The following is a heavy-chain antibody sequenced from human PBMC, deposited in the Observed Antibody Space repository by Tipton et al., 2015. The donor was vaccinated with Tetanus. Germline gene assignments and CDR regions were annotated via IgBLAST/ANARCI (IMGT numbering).Heavy chain of an antibody. Sequence: LVKPTQTLSLTCTVSGGSISSGGYYWSWIRQHPGKGLEWIGDIYNSGSTYYNPSLKSRVIISVDTSKNQFSLKLNSVTAADTAVYYCARDQARGARGWNYFDYWGQGSLVTVSS. CDR1: GGSISSGGYY. CDR2: IYNSGST. J-gene: IGHJ4*02. CDR3: ARDQARGARGWNYFDY. D-gene: IGHD1-26*01. V-gene: IGHV4-31*03.